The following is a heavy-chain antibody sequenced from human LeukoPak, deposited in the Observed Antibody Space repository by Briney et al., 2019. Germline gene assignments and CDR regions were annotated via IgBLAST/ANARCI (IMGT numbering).Heavy chain of an antibody. J-gene: IGHJ4*02. D-gene: IGHD5-24*01. CDR3: ANTGGHGYNAEDY. CDR1: GFTFSSYA. CDR2: ISGSGAST. V-gene: IGHV3-23*01. Sequence: GGSLRLSCAASGFTFSSYAMSWVRQAPGKGLEWVSAISGSGASTYYTDSVKGRFSISRDNSKNTLYLQMNSLRAEDTAVYYCANTGGHGYNAEDYWGQGTLVTVSS.